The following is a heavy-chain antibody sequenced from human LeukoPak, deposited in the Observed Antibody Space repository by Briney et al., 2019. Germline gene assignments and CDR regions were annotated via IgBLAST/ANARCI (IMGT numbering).Heavy chain of an antibody. Sequence: PGGSLRLSCAASGFTFSSYAMSWVRQAPGKGLEWVSSISSSSSYIYYADSVKGRFTISRDNAKNSLYLQMNSLRAEDTAVYYCARDLGYSYGSPLDYWGQGTLVTVSS. CDR1: GFTFSSYA. J-gene: IGHJ4*02. V-gene: IGHV3-21*01. D-gene: IGHD5-18*01. CDR3: ARDLGYSYGSPLDY. CDR2: ISSSSSYI.